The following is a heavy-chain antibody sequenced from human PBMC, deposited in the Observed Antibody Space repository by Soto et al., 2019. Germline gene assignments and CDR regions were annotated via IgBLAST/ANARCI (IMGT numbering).Heavy chain of an antibody. CDR2: ISSDGNHK. D-gene: IGHD1-26*01. V-gene: IGHV3-30-3*01. Sequence: QVQLVESGGGVVQPGRSRRLSCAASGFTVSAYTMHWVRQAPGKGLEWVAVISSDGNHKYYTDSVKGRFTISRDTSTNTLYLQMNSLRAEDTAVYYCARWEQPLFDYWGQGTLVTVSS. CDR3: ARWEQPLFDY. J-gene: IGHJ4*02. CDR1: GFTVSAYT.